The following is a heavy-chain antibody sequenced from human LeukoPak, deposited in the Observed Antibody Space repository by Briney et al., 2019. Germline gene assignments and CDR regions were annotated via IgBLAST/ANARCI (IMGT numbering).Heavy chain of an antibody. CDR1: GGSISSSNW. CDR3: ARRYYGSGSYHFDY. D-gene: IGHD3-10*01. V-gene: IGHV4-4*02. J-gene: IGHJ4*02. Sequence: PSETLSLTCAVSGGSISSSNWWSWVRQPPGKGLEWIGEIYHSGSTNYNPSLKSRVTMSADTSKNQFSLKLSSVTAADTAVYYCARRYYGSGSYHFDYWGQGTLVTVSS. CDR2: IYHSGST.